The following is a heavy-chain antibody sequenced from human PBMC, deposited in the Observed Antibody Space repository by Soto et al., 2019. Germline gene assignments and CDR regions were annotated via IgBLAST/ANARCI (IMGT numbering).Heavy chain of an antibody. J-gene: IGHJ6*02. V-gene: IGHV3-66*01. CDR3: ARGYCISTSCPHIYYYGMDV. D-gene: IGHD2-2*01. CDR1: GFTVSSNY. Sequence: GGSLRLSCAASGFTVSSNYMSWVRQAPGKGLEWVSVIYSGGSTYYADSVKGRFTISRDNSKNTLYLQMNSLRAEDTAVYYCARGYCISTSCPHIYYYGMDVWGQGTTVTVSS. CDR2: IYSGGST.